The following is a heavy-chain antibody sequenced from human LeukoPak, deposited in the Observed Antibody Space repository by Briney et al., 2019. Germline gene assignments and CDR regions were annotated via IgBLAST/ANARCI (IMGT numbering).Heavy chain of an antibody. CDR3: ARARFASSSGEFDY. D-gene: IGHD6-6*01. CDR2: IYSGSST. CDR1: GXTVSSNY. V-gene: IGHV3-66*01. J-gene: IGHJ4*02. Sequence: GGSLRLSCAASGXTVSSNYMSWVRQAPGKGLEWVSVIYSGSSTYYADYMKGRFTISRDNSKNTLYLQMNSLRAEDTAVYYCARARFASSSGEFDYWGQGTLVTVSS.